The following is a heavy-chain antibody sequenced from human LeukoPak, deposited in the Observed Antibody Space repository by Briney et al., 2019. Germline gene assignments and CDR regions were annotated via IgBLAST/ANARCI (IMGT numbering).Heavy chain of an antibody. CDR3: ASILAVAGTGKSPFDY. J-gene: IGHJ4*02. D-gene: IGHD6-19*01. CDR1: GFTFSSYG. V-gene: IGHV3-33*03. CDR2: IWYDGSNK. Sequence: PGRSLRLSCAASGFTFSSYGMHWVRQAPGKGLEWGAVIWYDGSNKYYAASVKGRFTISRDNAKNSLYLQMNSLRAEDTAVYYCASILAVAGTGKSPFDYWGQGTLVTVSS.